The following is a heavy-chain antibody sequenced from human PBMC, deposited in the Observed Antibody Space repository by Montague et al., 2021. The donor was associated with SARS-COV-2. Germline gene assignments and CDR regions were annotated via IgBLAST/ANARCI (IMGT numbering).Heavy chain of an antibody. J-gene: IGHJ4*02. CDR2: IYYSGST. CDR1: GGSISSSSYY. V-gene: IGHV4-39*01. CDR3: ARQYYDFWNGYYTGFDY. Sequence: SETLSLTCTVSGGSISSSSYYWGWIRQPPGKGLEWIGSIYYSGSTYYNPSLKSRVTISVDTSKNQFSLKLSSVTAADTAVYYCARQYYDFWNGYYTGFDYWGQGTLVTVSS. D-gene: IGHD3-3*01.